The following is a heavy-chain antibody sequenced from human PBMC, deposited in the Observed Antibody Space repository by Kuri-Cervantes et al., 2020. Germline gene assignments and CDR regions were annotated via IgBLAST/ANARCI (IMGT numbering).Heavy chain of an antibody. CDR1: GFTFTSYG. CDR3: ARQVGGYDY. V-gene: IGHV3-30*03. CDR2: ISYDGRNE. J-gene: IGHJ4*02. Sequence: GGSLRLSCAASGFTFTSYGMHWVRQAPGRGLEWVAIISYDGRNEYYADSVKGRFTISRDNSKNTLYLQMNSLRAEDTAVYYCARQVGGYDYWGQGTLVTVSS. D-gene: IGHD3-22*01.